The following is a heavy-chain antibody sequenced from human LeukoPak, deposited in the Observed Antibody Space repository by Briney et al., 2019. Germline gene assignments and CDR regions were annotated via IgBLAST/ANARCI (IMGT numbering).Heavy chain of an antibody. CDR1: GYTFTIYA. Sequence: ASVKVSCKASGYTFTIYAMHWVRQAPGQRLEWMGWINAGNGNTKYSQKFQGRVTITRDTSASTAYMELNSLRSEDTAVYYCARGVYTYGMDVWGQGTTVTVSS. D-gene: IGHD1-14*01. CDR2: INAGNGNT. V-gene: IGHV1-3*01. J-gene: IGHJ6*02. CDR3: ARGVYTYGMDV.